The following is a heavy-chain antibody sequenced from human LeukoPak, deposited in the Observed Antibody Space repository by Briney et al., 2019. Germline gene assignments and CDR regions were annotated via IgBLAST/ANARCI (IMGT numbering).Heavy chain of an antibody. Sequence: SETLSLTCSVSGGSISSGSYYWSWVQQPAGKGLEWIGRIYTSGNTNYNPSLKSRVTISVDTSKNQFSLKLSSVTAADTAVYYCARDRDTYGMDVWGQGTTVTVSS. J-gene: IGHJ6*02. CDR2: IYTSGNT. V-gene: IGHV4-61*02. D-gene: IGHD5-18*01. CDR3: ARDRDTYGMDV. CDR1: GGSISSGSYY.